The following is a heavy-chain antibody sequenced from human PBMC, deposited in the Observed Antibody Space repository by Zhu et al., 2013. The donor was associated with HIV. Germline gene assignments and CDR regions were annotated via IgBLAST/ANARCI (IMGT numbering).Heavy chain of an antibody. CDR3: ARPQQDIVATMRWVNDAFDI. Sequence: QVQLVQSGAEVKKPGSSVKVSCKASGGTFSSYAISWVRQAPGQGLEWMGGIIPIFGTANYAQKFQGRVTITADKSTSTAYMELSSLRSEDTAVYYCARPQQDIVATMRWVNDAFDIWGQGTMVTVSS. D-gene: IGHD5-12*01. V-gene: IGHV1-69*06. CDR1: GGTFSSYA. CDR2: IIPIFGTA. J-gene: IGHJ3*02.